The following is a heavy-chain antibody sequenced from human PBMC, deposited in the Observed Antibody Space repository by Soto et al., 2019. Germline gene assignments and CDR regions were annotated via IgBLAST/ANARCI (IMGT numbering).Heavy chain of an antibody. J-gene: IGHJ4*02. V-gene: IGHV1-18*01. Sequence: GASVKVSCKVSGYTLTELSMHWVRQAPGKGLEWMGWISAYNGNTNYAQKLQGRVTMTTDTSTSTAYMELRSLRSDDTAVYYCARDLHGDPYFWGQGTLVTVSS. D-gene: IGHD4-17*01. CDR2: ISAYNGNT. CDR1: GYTLTELS. CDR3: ARDLHGDPYF.